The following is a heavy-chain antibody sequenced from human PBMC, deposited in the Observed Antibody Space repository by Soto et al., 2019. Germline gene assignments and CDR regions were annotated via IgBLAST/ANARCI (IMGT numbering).Heavy chain of an antibody. V-gene: IGHV1-69*02. Sequence: SVKVSCKASGGTFSSYTISWVRQAPGQGLEWMGRIIPILGIANYAQKFQGRVTITADKSTSTAHMELSSLRSEDTAVYYCARASLVVAAPDYWGQGTLVTVSS. CDR2: IIPILGIA. D-gene: IGHD2-15*01. CDR3: ARASLVVAAPDY. CDR1: GGTFSSYT. J-gene: IGHJ4*02.